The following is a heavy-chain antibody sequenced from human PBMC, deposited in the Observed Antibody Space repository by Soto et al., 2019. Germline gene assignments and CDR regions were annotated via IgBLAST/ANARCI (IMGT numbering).Heavy chain of an antibody. CDR2: VNIDGGTT. V-gene: IGHV3-74*01. J-gene: IGHJ3*01. Sequence: EVQLVESGGDLVQPGGSLRLSCAASGFTLSSHWMHWVRQVPGKGLVWVARVNIDGGTTSYADAVKGRFTISRDNAMNPGCLQRAGLSPADTSTHYCAREAGYSGRTRCYRCAFDPWGQATMVTLSP. D-gene: IGHD2-15*01. CDR1: GFTLSSHW. CDR3: AREAGYSGRTRCYRCAFDP.